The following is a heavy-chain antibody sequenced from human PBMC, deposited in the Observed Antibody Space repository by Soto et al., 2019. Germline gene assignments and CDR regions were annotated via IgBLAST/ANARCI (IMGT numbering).Heavy chain of an antibody. CDR1: GYTFTSYA. CDR3: ARVVVVPAAIVYYGMDV. V-gene: IGHV1-3*01. CDR2: INAGNGNT. D-gene: IGHD2-2*01. Sequence: QVQLVQSGAEVKTPGASVKVSCKASGYTFTSYAMHWVRQAPGQRLEWMGWINAGNGNTKYSQKFQGRVTITRDTSASTAYMELSSLRSEDTAVYYCARVVVVPAAIVYYGMDVWGQGTTVTVSS. J-gene: IGHJ6*02.